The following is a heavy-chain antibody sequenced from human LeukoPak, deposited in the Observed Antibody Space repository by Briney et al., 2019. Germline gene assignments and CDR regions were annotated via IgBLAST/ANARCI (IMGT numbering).Heavy chain of an antibody. D-gene: IGHD3-16*01. CDR2: LLYSGFT. CDR1: GVSLSSTNYF. CDR3: FADRGGDQGDS. V-gene: IGHV4-39*07. Sequence: SETLSLTCSVSGVSLSSTNYFGGGIPQPPGEGLEWMGGLLYSGFTYYHPSLKSRVSISVDTSNNQFSLKLTSVTAADTAVYFCFADRGGDQGDSWGQGTLVTVSS. J-gene: IGHJ4*02.